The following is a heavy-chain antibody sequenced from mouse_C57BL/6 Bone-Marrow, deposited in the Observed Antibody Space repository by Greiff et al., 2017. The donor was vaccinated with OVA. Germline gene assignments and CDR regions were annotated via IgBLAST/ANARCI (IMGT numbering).Heavy chain of an antibody. Sequence: VQLQQSGPELVKPGASVKISCKASGYTFTDYYMNWVKQSHGKSLEWIGDINPNNGGTSYNQKFKGKATLTVDKSSSTAYMELRSLTSEDSAVYYCARYGLIITTVVENWGQGTTLTVSS. CDR3: ARYGLIITTVVEN. D-gene: IGHD1-1*01. J-gene: IGHJ2*01. V-gene: IGHV1-26*01. CDR1: GYTFTDYY. CDR2: INPNNGGT.